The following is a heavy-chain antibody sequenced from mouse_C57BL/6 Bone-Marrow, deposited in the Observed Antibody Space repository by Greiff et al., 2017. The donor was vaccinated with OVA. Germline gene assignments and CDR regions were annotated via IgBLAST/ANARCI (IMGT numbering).Heavy chain of an antibody. CDR2: INPGSGGT. V-gene: IGHV1-54*01. CDR3: ARGDYYGSSRYYFDY. CDR1: GYAFTNYL. D-gene: IGHD1-1*01. Sequence: VQLQQSGAELVRPGTSVKVSCKASGYAFTNYLIEWVKQRPGQGLEWIGVINPGSGGTNYNEKFKGKATLTADKSSSTAYMQLSSLTSEDSAVYFCARGDYYGSSRYYFDYWGQGTTLTVSS. J-gene: IGHJ2*01.